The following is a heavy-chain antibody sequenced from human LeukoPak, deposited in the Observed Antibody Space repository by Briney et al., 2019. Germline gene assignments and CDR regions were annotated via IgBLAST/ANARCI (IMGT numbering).Heavy chain of an antibody. Sequence: ASVKVSCKASGGTFSSYAISWVRQAPGQGLEWMGWISAYNGNTNYAQKLQGRVTMTTDTSTSTAYMELRSLRSDDTAVYYCARDYGGNTNFDYWGQGTLVTVSS. CDR3: ARDYGGNTNFDY. CDR2: ISAYNGNT. D-gene: IGHD4-23*01. J-gene: IGHJ4*02. CDR1: GGTFSSYA. V-gene: IGHV1-18*01.